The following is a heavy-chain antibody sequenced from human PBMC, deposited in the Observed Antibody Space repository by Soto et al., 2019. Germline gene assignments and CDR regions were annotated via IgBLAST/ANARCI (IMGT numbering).Heavy chain of an antibody. J-gene: IGHJ4*02. D-gene: IGHD2-2*01. Sequence: ASVEVSCQASGGTLSSYTISWGRQAPGQGVDWMGRIIPILGIANYAQKFQGRVTITADKSTSTAYMELSSLRSEDTAVYYCARGPPVGYCSSTSCPGLDYWGQGTLVTVSS. V-gene: IGHV1-69*02. CDR2: IIPILGIA. CDR3: ARGPPVGYCSSTSCPGLDY. CDR1: GGTLSSYT.